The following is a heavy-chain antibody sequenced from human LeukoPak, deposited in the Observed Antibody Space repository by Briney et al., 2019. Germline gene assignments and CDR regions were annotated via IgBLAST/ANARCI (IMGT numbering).Heavy chain of an antibody. CDR2: ISISGENT. J-gene: IGHJ4*02. D-gene: IGHD6-6*01. Sequence: GGSLRLSCAASGFTFSSYAMSWVRQAPGKGLEWVSAISISGENTYYADSVKGRFTISRDTSRNTLYLQMHGLRAEDTAVYYCARLISTSSSRFSDYWGQGTLVTVSS. CDR3: ARLISTSSSRFSDY. CDR1: GFTFSSYA. V-gene: IGHV3-23*01.